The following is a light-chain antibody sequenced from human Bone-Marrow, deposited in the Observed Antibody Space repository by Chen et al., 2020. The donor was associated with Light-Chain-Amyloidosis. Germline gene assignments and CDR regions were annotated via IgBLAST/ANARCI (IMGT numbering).Light chain of an antibody. Sequence: DIVLTQSPATLSLSPGERATLSCRASQSVRRYLDWYQQKPGQAPRLLIYDASNRASGLPARFSGSGSGTDFTLNISSLEPEDFAVYYCQQRSNWPQRTFGQGTKVEIK. V-gene: IGKV3-11*01. CDR1: QSVRRY. J-gene: IGKJ1*01. CDR3: QQRSNWPQRT. CDR2: DAS.